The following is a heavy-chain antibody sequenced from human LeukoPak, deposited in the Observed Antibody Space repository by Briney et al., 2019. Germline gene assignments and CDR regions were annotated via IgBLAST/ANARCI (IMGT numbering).Heavy chain of an antibody. V-gene: IGHV4-61*02. CDR1: AGSISSGSCY. J-gene: IGHJ5*02. D-gene: IGHD1-26*01. CDR3: ARVRVGATGWFDP. Sequence: SQTLSVTCTVSAGSISSGSCYWSCLRQPAGRGLEWIGRTYTAGSTNYNPSLISRVTISVAQSKNQFSLKLSSVTAADTAVYYCARVRVGATGWFDPWGQGTLVTVSS. CDR2: TYTAGST.